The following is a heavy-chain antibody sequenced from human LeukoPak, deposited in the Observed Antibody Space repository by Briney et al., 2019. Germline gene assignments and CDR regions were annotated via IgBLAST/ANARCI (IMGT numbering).Heavy chain of an antibody. CDR2: ISSSSYI. CDR1: GFTFSSYS. D-gene: IGHD2-2*01. J-gene: IGHJ6*03. CDR3: ARVDCSSTSCVGVSYYYMDV. Sequence: GGSLRLSCAASGFTFSSYSMNWVRQAPGKGLEWVSSISSSSYIYYADSVKGRFTISRDNAKNSLYLQMNSLRAEDTAVYYCARVDCSSTSCVGVSYYYMDVWGKGTTVTVSS. V-gene: IGHV3-21*01.